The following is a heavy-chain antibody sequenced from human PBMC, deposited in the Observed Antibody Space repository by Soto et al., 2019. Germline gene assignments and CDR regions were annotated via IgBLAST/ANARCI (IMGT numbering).Heavy chain of an antibody. CDR3: AKGMYYYDSSGYRLFDY. CDR2: ISVSGGST. Sequence: GSLRLSCAASGFTLRNYAMNWVRQAPGKGLEWVSGISVSGGSTFYADSVKGRFTVSRDNSKNTVYLQMNSLRAEDTAVYFCAKGMYYYDSSGYRLFDYWGQGTLVTVSS. J-gene: IGHJ4*02. CDR1: GFTLRNYA. V-gene: IGHV3-23*01. D-gene: IGHD3-22*01.